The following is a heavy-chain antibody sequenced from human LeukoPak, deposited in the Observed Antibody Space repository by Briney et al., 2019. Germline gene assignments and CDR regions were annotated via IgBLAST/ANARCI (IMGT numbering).Heavy chain of an antibody. CDR1: GYTFTSYD. J-gene: IGHJ4*02. D-gene: IGHD3-22*01. CDR2: MNPNSGNT. CDR3: ARGRHYYDSSGYYYGPLIDY. Sequence: ASVKVSCKASGYTFTSYDINWVRQATGQGLEWMGWMNPNSGNTGYAQKSQGRVAMTRNTSISTAYMELSSLRSEDTAVYYCARGRHYYDSSGYYYGPLIDYWGQGTLVTVSS. V-gene: IGHV1-8*01.